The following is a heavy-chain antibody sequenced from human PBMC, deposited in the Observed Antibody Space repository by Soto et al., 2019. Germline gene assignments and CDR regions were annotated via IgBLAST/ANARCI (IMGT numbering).Heavy chain of an antibody. CDR2: ISYDGSNK. CDR1: GFTFSSYA. CDR3: ARGSRIAARPYYLDY. J-gene: IGHJ4*02. V-gene: IGHV3-30-3*01. Sequence: QVQLVESGGGVVQPGRSLRLSCAASGFTFSSYAMHWVRQAPGKGLEWVAVISYDGSNKYYADSVKGRFTISRDNSKNTLYLQMNSLRAEDTAVYYCARGSRIAARPYYLDYWGQGTLVTVSS. D-gene: IGHD6-6*01.